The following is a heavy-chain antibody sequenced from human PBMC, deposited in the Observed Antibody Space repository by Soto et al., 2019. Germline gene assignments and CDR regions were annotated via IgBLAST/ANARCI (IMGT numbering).Heavy chain of an antibody. J-gene: IGHJ6*02. CDR3: ARLSFSYGVDV. CDR1: GGSISSANW. Sequence: SETLSLTSAVSGGSISSANWWTWVRQPPGKGLEWIGEIYHGGSTSYNPSLKSRVTLSLDKFKNHFSLNLTSVTAADTAVYYCARLSFSYGVDVWGQGTTVTVSS. CDR2: IYHGGST. V-gene: IGHV4-4*02.